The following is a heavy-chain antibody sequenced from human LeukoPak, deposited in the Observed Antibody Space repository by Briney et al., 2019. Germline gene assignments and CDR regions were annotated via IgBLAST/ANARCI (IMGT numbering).Heavy chain of an antibody. J-gene: IGHJ3*02. Sequence: GGSLRLSCAASGFTFSDSWMHWVRQVPGKGLVSVSLIRSDGSVSYYADSVKGRFTISRDNAKNTLYLQMNSLRVEDTAVYYCARDSNYDFWSGSNDAFDIWGQGTMVTVSS. CDR2: IRSDGSVS. CDR3: ARDSNYDFWSGSNDAFDI. V-gene: IGHV3-74*01. CDR1: GFTFSDSW. D-gene: IGHD3-3*01.